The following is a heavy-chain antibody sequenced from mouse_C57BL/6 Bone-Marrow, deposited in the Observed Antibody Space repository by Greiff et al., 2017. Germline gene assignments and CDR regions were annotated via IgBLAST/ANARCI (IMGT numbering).Heavy chain of an antibody. V-gene: IGHV14-2*01. CDR1: GFNIKDYY. CDR2: IDPEDGET. J-gene: IGHJ2*01. Sequence: EVQLQQSGAELVKPGASVKLSCTASGFNIKDYYMHWVKQRTEQGLEWIGRIDPEDGETKYAQKFQGKATITADTSSNTAYLQLSSLTSEDTAGYYCAKDDGSREEFDYWGQGTTLTVSS. D-gene: IGHD1-1*01. CDR3: AKDDGSREEFDY.